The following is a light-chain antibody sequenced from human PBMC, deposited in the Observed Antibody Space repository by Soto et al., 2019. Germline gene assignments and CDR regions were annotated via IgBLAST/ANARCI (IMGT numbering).Light chain of an antibody. J-gene: IGKJ1*01. CDR1: QSISSN. V-gene: IGKV3-15*01. CDR3: QQYHNWPPWT. CDR2: GAS. Sequence: EIVMTQSPVTLSVSPGERVTLSCRATQSISSNLAWYQQRPGQGPRLLIYGASTRASGVAARFSGSGSGTEFTLTISSLQSEDFAIYYCQQYHNWPPWTFGQGTKVEFK.